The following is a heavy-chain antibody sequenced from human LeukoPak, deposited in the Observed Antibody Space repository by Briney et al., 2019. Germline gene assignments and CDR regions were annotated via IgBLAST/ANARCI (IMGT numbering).Heavy chain of an antibody. CDR3: ARVARYCSSTSCYTFDY. CDR2: INPNSGGT. V-gene: IGHV1-2*02. Sequence: GASVKVSCKASGYTFTGYYMHWVRQAPGQGLEWMGWINPNSGGTNYAQKFQGRVTMTRDTSISTAYMELSRLRSDDTAVYYCARVARYCSSTSCYTFDYWGQGTLVTVSS. J-gene: IGHJ4*02. D-gene: IGHD2-2*01. CDR1: GYTFTGYY.